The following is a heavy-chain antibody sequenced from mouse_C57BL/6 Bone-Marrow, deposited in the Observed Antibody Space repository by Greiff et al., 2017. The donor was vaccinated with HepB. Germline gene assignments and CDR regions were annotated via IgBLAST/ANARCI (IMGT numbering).Heavy chain of an antibody. Sequence: VKLQQPGAELVRPGSSVKLSCKASGYTFTSYWMHWVKQRPIQGLEWIGNIDPSDSETHYNQKFKDKATLTVDKSSSTAYMQLSSLTSEDSAVYYCARKGYATGFAYWGQGTLVTVSA. CDR1: GYTFTSYW. J-gene: IGHJ3*01. D-gene: IGHD2-2*01. CDR3: ARKGYATGFAY. CDR2: IDPSDSET. V-gene: IGHV1-52*01.